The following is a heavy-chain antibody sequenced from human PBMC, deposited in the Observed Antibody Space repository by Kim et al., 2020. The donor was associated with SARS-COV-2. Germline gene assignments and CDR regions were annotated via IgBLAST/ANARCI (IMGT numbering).Heavy chain of an antibody. CDR3: ARQRLSQGAAIDY. Sequence: LSLTCSVSGVSLTTGGSFWAWIRQPPGKGLQWIASISYSGTTYYSPSLRSRLTNYIDTSKNHLSLRLTTVTAADTAVYFCARQRLSQGAAIDYWGQGTLVTVSS. CDR2: ISYSGTT. J-gene: IGHJ4*02. D-gene: IGHD1-26*01. CDR1: GVSLTTGGSF. V-gene: IGHV4-39*01.